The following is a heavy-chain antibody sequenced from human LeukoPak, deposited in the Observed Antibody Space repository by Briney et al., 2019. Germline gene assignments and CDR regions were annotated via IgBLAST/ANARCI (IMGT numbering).Heavy chain of an antibody. D-gene: IGHD3-22*01. CDR2: IYYRGNT. V-gene: IGHV4-39*01. CDR3: ARASSGYYWDFDY. J-gene: IGHJ4*02. CDR1: GDSISSYNYF. Sequence: SETLCLTCTVSGDSISSYNYFWGWIRQPPGKGLEWVGSIYYRGNTYYNPSLKSRVTLSADTSKHQFSLKVTSVTAADTAVYYCARASSGYYWDFDYWGQGALGSVSS.